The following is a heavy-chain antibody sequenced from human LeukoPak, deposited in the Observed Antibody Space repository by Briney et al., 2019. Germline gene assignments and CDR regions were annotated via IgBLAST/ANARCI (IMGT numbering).Heavy chain of an antibody. CDR1: GFTVSSNY. D-gene: IGHD6-19*01. J-gene: IGHJ4*02. V-gene: IGHV4-59*02. CDR2: IYYSGST. Sequence: PGGSLRLSCAASGFTVSSNYMSWIRQPPGKGLEWIGSIYYSGSTYYNPSLKSRVTISVDTSKNQFSLMLTSVTAADTATYYCARETSLAGFASGLGFNYWGQGILVTVSS. CDR3: ARETSLAGFASGLGFNY.